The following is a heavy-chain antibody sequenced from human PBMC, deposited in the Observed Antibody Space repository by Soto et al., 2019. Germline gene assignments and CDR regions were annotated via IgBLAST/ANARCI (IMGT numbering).Heavy chain of an antibody. J-gene: IGHJ4*02. D-gene: IGHD6-13*01. CDR2: IYWDDDK. CDR3: AHRGPYSSSWYIGLNY. CDR1: GFSLSTSGVG. Sequence: SGPTLVNPTQTLTLTCTFSGFSLSTSGVGVGWIRQPPGKALEWLALIYWDDDKRYSPSLKSRLTITKDTSKNQVVLTMTNMDPVDTATYYCAHRGPYSSSWYIGLNYWGQGTLVTVSS. V-gene: IGHV2-5*02.